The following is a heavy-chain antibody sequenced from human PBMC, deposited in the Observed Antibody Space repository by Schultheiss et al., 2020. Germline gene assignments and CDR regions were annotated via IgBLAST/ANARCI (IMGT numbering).Heavy chain of an antibody. CDR2: LSGSSGST. Sequence: GGSLRLSCAASGFTFSNSDMNWVRQAPGKGLEWVSGLSGSSGSTYYADSVKGRFTISRDNSKNTLYLQMTSLRAEDTAVYYCARDHLGYSSDYFDYWGQGSLVTGYS. CDR3: ARDHLGYSSDYFDY. J-gene: IGHJ4*02. V-gene: IGHV3-23*01. CDR1: GFTFSNSD. D-gene: IGHD3-16*01.